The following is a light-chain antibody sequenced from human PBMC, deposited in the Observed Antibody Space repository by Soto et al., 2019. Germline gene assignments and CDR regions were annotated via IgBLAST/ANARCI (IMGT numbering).Light chain of an antibody. V-gene: IGLV1-40*01. CDR2: GNS. CDR1: SSNIGAGFD. CDR3: QSYDSSLSGFV. Sequence: QSVLTQPPSVSGAPGQRVTISCTGTSSNIGAGFDVHWYQHLPGTAPKLLIYGNSNRPSGVPDRFSGSKSGTSASLPITGLQAEDEADYYCQSYDSSLSGFVFGTGTKVTVL. J-gene: IGLJ1*01.